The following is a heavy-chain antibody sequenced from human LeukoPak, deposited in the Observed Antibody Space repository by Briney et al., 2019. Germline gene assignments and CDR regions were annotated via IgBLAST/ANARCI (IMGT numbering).Heavy chain of an antibody. J-gene: IGHJ4*02. Sequence: PGGSLRLSCAASGFTFSSHSMNWVRQAPGKGLEWVSSISSSSSYIYYADSVKGRFTISRDNAKNSLYLQMNSLRAEDTAVYYCAREFSSTSCYSYWGQGTLVTVSS. CDR2: ISSSSSYI. V-gene: IGHV3-21*01. D-gene: IGHD2-2*01. CDR1: GFTFSSHS. CDR3: AREFSSTSCYSY.